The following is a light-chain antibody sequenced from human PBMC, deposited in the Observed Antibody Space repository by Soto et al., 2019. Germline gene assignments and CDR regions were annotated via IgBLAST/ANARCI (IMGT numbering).Light chain of an antibody. CDR2: EVR. CDR1: MRDVGAYNL. Sequence: QSVLTQPASVSGSAGQSITISCSGTMRDVGAYNLVSWYQQHPGTAPKLIIYEVRNRPSGISSRFSGSRSGNTASLTISGLQPEEERDHYFSAYNTTSTLVFGRATQVAVL. V-gene: IGLV2-14*01. CDR3: SAYNTTSTLV. J-gene: IGLJ6*01.